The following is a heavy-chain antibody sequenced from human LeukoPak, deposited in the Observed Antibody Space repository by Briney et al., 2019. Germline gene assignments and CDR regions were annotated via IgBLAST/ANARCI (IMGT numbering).Heavy chain of an antibody. CDR3: AKEMGDYDFWSGSSVWFDP. CDR2: ISGSGGST. Sequence: RGESLKISCAASGSTFSSYAMSWVRQAPGKGLEWVSAISGSGGSTYYADSVKGRFTISRDNSKNTLYLQMNSLRAEDRAVYYCAKEMGDYDFWSGSSVWFDPWGQGTLVTVSS. J-gene: IGHJ5*02. V-gene: IGHV3-23*01. D-gene: IGHD3-3*01. CDR1: GSTFSSYA.